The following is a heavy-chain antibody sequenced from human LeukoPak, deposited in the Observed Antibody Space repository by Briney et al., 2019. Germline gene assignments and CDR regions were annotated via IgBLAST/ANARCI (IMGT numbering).Heavy chain of an antibody. CDR1: GGTFSSYA. V-gene: IGHV1-69*13. D-gene: IGHD3-22*01. CDR2: IIPIFGTA. CDR3: ARNSGDSSGYYYDRGAFDI. J-gene: IGHJ3*02. Sequence: SVKVSCKASGGTFSSYAISWVRQAPGQGLEWMGGIIPIFGTANYAQKFQGRVTITADESTSTAYMELSSLRSEDTAVYYCARNSGDSSGYYYDRGAFDIWGQGTMVTVSS.